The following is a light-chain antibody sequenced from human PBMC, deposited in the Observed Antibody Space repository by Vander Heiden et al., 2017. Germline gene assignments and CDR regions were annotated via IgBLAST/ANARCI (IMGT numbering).Light chain of an antibody. CDR2: AAS. V-gene: IGKV1-39*01. J-gene: IGKJ2*01. CDR1: QSISSY. Sequence: DIQMTQSPSSLSASVGDRVTITCRASQSISSYLNWYQQKPGKAPKLLIYAASILQSGVPSRFSGSGSGTDFTLTISSLQPEDFATYYCQQCYSTPYTFGQGTKLEIK. CDR3: QQCYSTPYT.